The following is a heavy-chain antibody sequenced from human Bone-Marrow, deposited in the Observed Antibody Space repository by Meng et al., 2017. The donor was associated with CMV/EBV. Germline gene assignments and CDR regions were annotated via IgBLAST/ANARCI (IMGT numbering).Heavy chain of an antibody. V-gene: IGHV4-34*01. CDR3: ARDLVGFDY. D-gene: IGHD2-2*01. Sequence: SETLSLTCAVYGGSFSCYYWSWIRQPPGKGLEWIGEINHSGSTNYNPSLKSRVTISVDTSKNQFSLKLSSVTAADTAVYYCARDLVGFDYWGQGNLVTVSS. CDR2: INHSGST. CDR1: GGSFSCYY. J-gene: IGHJ4*02.